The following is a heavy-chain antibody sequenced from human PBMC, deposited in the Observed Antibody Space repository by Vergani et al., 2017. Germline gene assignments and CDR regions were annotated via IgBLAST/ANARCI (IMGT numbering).Heavy chain of an antibody. V-gene: IGHV4-4*07. Sequence: QVQLQESGPGLVKPSETLSLTCTVSGGSISSYYWSWIRQPAGKGLEWIGRIYTSGSTNYNPSLKSRVTMSVDTSKNQFSLKLSSVTAADTAVYYCARDLSPQLWSDSYYYYYYMDVWGKGTTVTVSS. CDR2: IYTSGST. D-gene: IGHD3-3*01. J-gene: IGHJ6*03. CDR3: ARDLSPQLWSDSYYYYYYMDV. CDR1: GGSISSYY.